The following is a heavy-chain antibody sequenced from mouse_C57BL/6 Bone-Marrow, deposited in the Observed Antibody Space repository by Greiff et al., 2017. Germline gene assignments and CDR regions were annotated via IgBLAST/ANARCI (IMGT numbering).Heavy chain of an antibody. CDR3: ARYLGHY. Sequence: VQLQQPGAELVKPGASVKLSCKASGYTFTSYWMQWVKQRPGQGLEWIGEIDPSDSYTNYNQQFKGKATLTVDTSSSTAYMQLSSLTSEDSAVYYCARYLGHYWGQGTLVTVSA. J-gene: IGHJ3*01. CDR1: GYTFTSYW. CDR2: IDPSDSYT. D-gene: IGHD4-1*01. V-gene: IGHV1-50*01.